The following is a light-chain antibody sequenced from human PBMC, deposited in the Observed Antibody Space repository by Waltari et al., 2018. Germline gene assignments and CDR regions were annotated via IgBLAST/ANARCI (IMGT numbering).Light chain of an antibody. CDR1: SSDVGGYNY. CDR3: SSYAGSNIVI. V-gene: IGLV2-8*01. Sequence: QSALTQPPSASGSPGQSVTISCTGTSSDVGGYNYVPWYQQYPGKAPKLMICDVTKRPSGVPDRFSGSKSGNTASLTVSGLQAEDEADYYCSSYAGSNIVIFGGGTKLTVL. CDR2: DVT. J-gene: IGLJ2*01.